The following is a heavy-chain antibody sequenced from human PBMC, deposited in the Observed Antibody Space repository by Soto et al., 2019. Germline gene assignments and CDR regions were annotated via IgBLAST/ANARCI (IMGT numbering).Heavy chain of an antibody. CDR3: ARGMTSPYYYYFYGMDV. J-gene: IGHJ6*02. CDR1: GGTFSSYA. V-gene: IGHV1-69*01. D-gene: IGHD2-8*01. Sequence: QVQLVQSGAEVKKPGSSVKVSCKASGGTFSSYAISWVRQAPGQGLEWMGGIIPIFGTANYAQKFQGRVTITADESTSTAYMEVSSLRSEDTAVYYCARGMTSPYYYYFYGMDVWGQGTTVTVSS. CDR2: IIPIFGTA.